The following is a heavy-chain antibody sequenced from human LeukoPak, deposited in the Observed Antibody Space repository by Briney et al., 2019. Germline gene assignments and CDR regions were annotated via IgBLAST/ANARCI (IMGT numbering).Heavy chain of an antibody. Sequence: NPSQTLSLTCTVSGGSISSGSYYWSWIRQPAGKGLEWIVRLYNSGSTNYRPSLKSRVTISVDASKNQFSLMLTSVTAADTAVYYCARSPGPDLNYYDTSGSYYFDYWGQGTLVTVSS. V-gene: IGHV4-61*02. CDR1: GGSISSGSYY. J-gene: IGHJ4*02. CDR3: ARSPGPDLNYYDTSGSYYFDY. CDR2: LYNSGST. D-gene: IGHD3-22*01.